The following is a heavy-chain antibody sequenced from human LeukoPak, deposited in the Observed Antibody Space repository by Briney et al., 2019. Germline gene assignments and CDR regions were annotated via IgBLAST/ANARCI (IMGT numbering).Heavy chain of an antibody. V-gene: IGHV1-18*01. CDR1: GYTFTSYG. Sequence: ASVKVSCKASGYTFTSYGISWVRQAPGQGLEWMGWISAYNGNTNYAQKLQGRVTMTTDTSTSTAYMELRSLRFDDTAVYYCARDRGSSSGSKTRQPYYWGQGTLVTVSS. CDR3: ARDRGSSSGSKTRQPYY. J-gene: IGHJ4*02. D-gene: IGHD6-19*01. CDR2: ISAYNGNT.